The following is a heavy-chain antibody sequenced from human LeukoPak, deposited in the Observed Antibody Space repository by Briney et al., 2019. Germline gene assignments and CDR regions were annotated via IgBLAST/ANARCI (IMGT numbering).Heavy chain of an antibody. CDR3: AREIASSYAFDI. D-gene: IGHD2-21*01. CDR1: GDSVSSNIAA. Sequence: SQTLSLTCAISGDSVSSNIAAWHWIRQSPSRGLEWLGRTYFRSQWSDDYAVSVKSRISINPDTSKNQFSLQLNSVTPEDTAVYYCAREIASSYAFDIWGQGTVVTVSS. V-gene: IGHV6-1*01. CDR2: TYFRSQWSD. J-gene: IGHJ3*02.